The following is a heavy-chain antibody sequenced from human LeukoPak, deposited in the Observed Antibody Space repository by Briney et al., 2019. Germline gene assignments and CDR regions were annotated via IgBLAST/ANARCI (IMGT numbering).Heavy chain of an antibody. J-gene: IGHJ4*02. Sequence: GGSLRLSCAASGFTVSSNYMSWVRQAPGKGLEWGSVIYSGGTTYYADSVKGRFTISRDNSKNTLFLQMNSLRAEDTAVYYCSSLYYDFWSGYYTDYWGQGTLVTVSS. CDR3: SSLYYDFWSGYYTDY. D-gene: IGHD3-3*01. CDR2: IYSGGTT. V-gene: IGHV3-53*01. CDR1: GFTVSSNY.